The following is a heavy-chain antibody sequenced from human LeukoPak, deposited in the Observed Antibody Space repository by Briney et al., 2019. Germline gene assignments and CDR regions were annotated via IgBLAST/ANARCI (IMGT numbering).Heavy chain of an antibody. Sequence: SETLSLTCAVYGRSFSGYYWSWIRQPPGKGLEWIGEINHSGSTNYNPSLKSRVTISVDTSKNQFSLKLSSVTAADTAVYYCARVATTQYYFDYWVQGTLVTVSS. CDR2: INHSGST. CDR3: ARVATTQYYFDY. J-gene: IGHJ4*02. CDR1: GRSFSGYY. V-gene: IGHV4-34*01. D-gene: IGHD1-1*01.